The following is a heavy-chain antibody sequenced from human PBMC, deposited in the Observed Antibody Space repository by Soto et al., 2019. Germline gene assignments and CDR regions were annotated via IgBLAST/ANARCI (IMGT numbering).Heavy chain of an antibody. D-gene: IGHD2-15*01. CDR2: ISWNSGSI. V-gene: IGHV3-9*01. CDR1: GFTFDDYA. J-gene: IGHJ4*02. Sequence: EVQLVESGGGLVQPGRSLRLSCAASGFTFDDYAMHWVRQAPGKGLEWVSGISWNSGSIGYADSVKGRFTISRDNAKNSLYLQMNSLRSEDTALYYCPKVVAAKWGYFYYWGQGTLVTVSS. CDR3: PKVVAAKWGYFYY.